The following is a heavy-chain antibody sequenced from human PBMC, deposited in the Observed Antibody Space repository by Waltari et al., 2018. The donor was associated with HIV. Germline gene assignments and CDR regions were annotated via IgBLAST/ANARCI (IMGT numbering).Heavy chain of an antibody. CDR2: FWSDGAEI. V-gene: IGHV3-33*01. D-gene: IGHD6-6*01. CDR3: ARGYSSSRWIPLYH. CDR1: GFTFSTFA. J-gene: IGHJ4*02. Sequence: QVQLVESGGGVVQPGTSLTLSCAVSGFTFSTFAIHWVRQSTGKGLEGWAVFWSDGAEISYADSVKGRFTVSKDSSQKTLYLHLTSRRAEDTALYYCARGYSSSRWIPLYHWGRGTLVTVSS.